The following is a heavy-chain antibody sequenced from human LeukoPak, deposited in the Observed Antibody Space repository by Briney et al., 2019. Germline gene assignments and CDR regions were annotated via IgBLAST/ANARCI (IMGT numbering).Heavy chain of an antibody. D-gene: IGHD1-26*01. Sequence: SGTLSLTCTVSGGSISSYYWSWIRQPPGKGLEWIGYIYYSGSTNYNPSLKSRVTISVDTSKNQFSLKLSSVTAADTAVYYCARDQGSYPLDYWGQGTLVTVSS. CDR2: IYYSGST. CDR1: GGSISSYY. CDR3: ARDQGSYPLDY. V-gene: IGHV4-59*12. J-gene: IGHJ4*01.